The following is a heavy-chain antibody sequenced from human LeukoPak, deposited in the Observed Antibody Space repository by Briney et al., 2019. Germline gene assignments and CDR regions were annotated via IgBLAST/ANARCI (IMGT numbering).Heavy chain of an antibody. Sequence: SETLSLTCTVSGGSISSSSSYWGWIRQPPGKGLEFIGSINYSGNTYYNPSLKSRVTISVDTSKNQFSLKLSSVTAADTAVYYCARRTNYDSSGYYTDYWGQGTLVTVSS. CDR1: GGSISSSSSY. CDR2: INYSGNT. D-gene: IGHD3-22*01. J-gene: IGHJ4*02. V-gene: IGHV4-39*01. CDR3: ARRTNYDSSGYYTDY.